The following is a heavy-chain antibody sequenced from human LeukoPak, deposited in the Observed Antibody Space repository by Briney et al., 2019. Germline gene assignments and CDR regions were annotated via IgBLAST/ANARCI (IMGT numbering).Heavy chain of an antibody. Sequence: ASVKVSCKASGYTFSGYYMHWVQQAPGQGLEWMGWINPNSGGTNYAQKFQGRVTMTRDTSISTAYMELSRLRSDDTAVYYCARETLEPSYYYYYMDVWGKGTTVTVSS. CDR1: GYTFSGYY. V-gene: IGHV1-2*02. J-gene: IGHJ6*03. CDR2: INPNSGGT. D-gene: IGHD1-1*01. CDR3: ARETLEPSYYYYYMDV.